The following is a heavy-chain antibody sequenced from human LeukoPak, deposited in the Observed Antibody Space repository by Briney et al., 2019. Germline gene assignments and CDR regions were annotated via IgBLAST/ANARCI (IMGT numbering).Heavy chain of an antibody. V-gene: IGHV4-38-2*02. Sequence: SETLSLTCTVSGYSISSGYYWGWIRQPPGKGLEWIGSIYHSGSTYYNPSLKSRVTISVDTSKNQFSLKLSSVTAADTAVYYCARHTYQLPSGYWGQGTLVTVSS. CDR1: GYSISSGYY. CDR3: ARHTYQLPSGY. J-gene: IGHJ4*02. D-gene: IGHD2-2*01. CDR2: IYHSGST.